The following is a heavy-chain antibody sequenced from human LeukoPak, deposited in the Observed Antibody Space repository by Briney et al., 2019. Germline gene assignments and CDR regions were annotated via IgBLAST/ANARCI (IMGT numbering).Heavy chain of an antibody. Sequence: PSETLSLTCTVSGGSISSYYWSWIRQPPGKGLGWIGYIYYSGSTNYNPSLKSRVTISVDTSKNQFSLKLSSVTAADTAVYYCARDLGYYDFWSGYYNWFDPWGQGTLVTVSS. D-gene: IGHD3-3*01. V-gene: IGHV4-59*01. J-gene: IGHJ5*02. CDR1: GGSISSYY. CDR3: ARDLGYYDFWSGYYNWFDP. CDR2: IYYSGST.